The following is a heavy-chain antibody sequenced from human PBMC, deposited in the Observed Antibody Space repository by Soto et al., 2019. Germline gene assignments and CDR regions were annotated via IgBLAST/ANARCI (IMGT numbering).Heavy chain of an antibody. CDR2: ISGSGGRT. D-gene: IGHD3-10*01. Sequence: GWSLRLSCAASGFTFSSYAMNWVRQAPGKGLEWVSAISGSGGRTYYADSVKGRFTISRDNSKNTLYLQMNSLRAEDTAVYYCAKSDYYGSGSYRPLFDPWGQGTLVTVSS. J-gene: IGHJ5*02. CDR3: AKSDYYGSGSYRPLFDP. V-gene: IGHV3-23*01. CDR1: GFTFSSYA.